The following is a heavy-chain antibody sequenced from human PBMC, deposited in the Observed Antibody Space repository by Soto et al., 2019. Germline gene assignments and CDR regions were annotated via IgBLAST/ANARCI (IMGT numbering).Heavy chain of an antibody. V-gene: IGHV4-34*01. Sequence: SEPLSLTCAVYGGSFSGYYLSWIRQPPGKGLEWIGEINHSGSTNYNPSLKSRVTISVDTSKNQFSLKLSSVTAADTAVYYCARVRTFWSGYYIDYYYYGMDVWGQGTTVTVSS. CDR2: INHSGST. D-gene: IGHD3-3*01. J-gene: IGHJ6*02. CDR1: GGSFSGYY. CDR3: ARVRTFWSGYYIDYYYYGMDV.